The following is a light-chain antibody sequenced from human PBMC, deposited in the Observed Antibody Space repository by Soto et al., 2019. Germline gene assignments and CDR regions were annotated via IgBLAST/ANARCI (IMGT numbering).Light chain of an antibody. CDR2: LAS. J-gene: IGKJ1*01. Sequence: EIVLTQSPATLSLSPGERATLSCRASHSVDSYLAWYQQKPGQAPRLLIYLASKRATGIPARFSGSGSGTDFTLTISSLGPEDFAVYYCHHRSNWPPWTFGQGTKVEIK. CDR1: HSVDSY. V-gene: IGKV3-11*01. CDR3: HHRSNWPPWT.